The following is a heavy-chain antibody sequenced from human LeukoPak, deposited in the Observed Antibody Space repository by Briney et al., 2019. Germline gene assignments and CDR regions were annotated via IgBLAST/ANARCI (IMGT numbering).Heavy chain of an antibody. V-gene: IGHV1-2*02. CDR3: ARGAGYSGYDWRYIFDY. Sequence: ASVKVSCKASGGTFSSYAISWVRQAPGQGLEWMGWVNPNSGGTNYAQKFQGRVTMTRDTSISTAYMELSRLRSDDTAVYYCARGAGYSGYDWRYIFDYWGQGTLVTVSS. J-gene: IGHJ4*02. CDR2: VNPNSGGT. CDR1: GGTFSSYA. D-gene: IGHD5-12*01.